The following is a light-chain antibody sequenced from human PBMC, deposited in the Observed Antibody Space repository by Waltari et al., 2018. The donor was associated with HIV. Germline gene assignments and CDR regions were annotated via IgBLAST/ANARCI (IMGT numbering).Light chain of an antibody. CDR1: QSIASY. CDR3: QRRSNWPL. CDR2: DAS. J-gene: IGKJ4*01. V-gene: IGKV3-11*01. Sequence: EIVLTQSPATLSLSPGERATLSCRASQSIASYLAWYQQKPGQAPRLLIYDASNRATGIPARFSGSGSGTDFTLTISSLEPEDFAIYYCQRRSNWPLFGGGTKVEI.